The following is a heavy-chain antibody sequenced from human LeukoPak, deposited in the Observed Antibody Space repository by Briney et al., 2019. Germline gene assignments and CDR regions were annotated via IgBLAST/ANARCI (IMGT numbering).Heavy chain of an antibody. D-gene: IGHD5-24*01. CDR2: ISSSSSYI. CDR1: GFTFSSYS. V-gene: IGHV3-21*01. Sequence: GGSLRLSCAASGFTFSSYSMNWVRQAPGKGLGWVSSISSSSSYIYYADSVKGRFTISRDNAKNSLYLQMNSLRAEDTAVYYCASVPEGDGYDNWGQGTLVTVSS. CDR3: ASVPEGDGYDN. J-gene: IGHJ4*02.